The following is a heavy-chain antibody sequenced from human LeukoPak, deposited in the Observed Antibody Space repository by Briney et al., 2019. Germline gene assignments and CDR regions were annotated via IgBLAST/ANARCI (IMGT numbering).Heavy chain of an antibody. CDR2: ISAYNGNT. Sequence: ASVKVSCKASGYTFTSYGISWVRQAPGQGLEWMGWISAYNGNTNYAQKLQGRVTMTTDTSTSTAYMELRSLRSDDTAVYYCARATYGGDSLYYFDYWGQGTLVTVSS. CDR1: GYTFTSYG. J-gene: IGHJ4*02. CDR3: ARATYGGDSLYYFDY. V-gene: IGHV1-18*01. D-gene: IGHD4-23*01.